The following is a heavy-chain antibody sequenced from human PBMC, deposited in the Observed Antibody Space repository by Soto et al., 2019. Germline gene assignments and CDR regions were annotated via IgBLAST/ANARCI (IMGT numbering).Heavy chain of an antibody. J-gene: IGHJ4*02. CDR1: GDSVDSVDYY. CDR2: IHYSGST. Sequence: PSETLSLTCTVSGDSVDSVDYYWGWIRQPPGKGLEWIASIHYSGSTYYSPSLKSRATISGDTSKSQFSLTLSSVTAADTAVYYCARVKGAAKVRVRSHYFDYWGQGTLVTVSS. D-gene: IGHD2-15*01. CDR3: ARVKGAAKVRVRSHYFDY. V-gene: IGHV4-39*01.